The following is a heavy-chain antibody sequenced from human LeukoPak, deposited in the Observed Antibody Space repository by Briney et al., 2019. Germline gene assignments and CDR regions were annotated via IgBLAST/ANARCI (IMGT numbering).Heavy chain of an antibody. CDR2: IYYSGST. J-gene: IGHJ5*02. V-gene: IGHV4-30-4*08. Sequence: KPSETLSLTCTVSGGSISSYYWSWIRQPPGKGLEWIGYIYYSGSTYYNPSLKSRVTISVDTSKNQFSLKLSSVTAADTAVYYCARTSIVGATSGFDPWGQGTLVTVSS. CDR3: ARTSIVGATSGFDP. CDR1: GGSISSYY. D-gene: IGHD1-26*01.